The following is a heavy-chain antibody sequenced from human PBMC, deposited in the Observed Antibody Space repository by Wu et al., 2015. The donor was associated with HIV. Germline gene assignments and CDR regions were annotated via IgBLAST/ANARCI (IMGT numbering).Heavy chain of an antibody. CDR3: ASRGPMDGSGSYYDVDDAFDI. D-gene: IGHD3-10*01. CDR2: IIPIFGTA. Sequence: QVQLVQSGADVKKPGSSVKVSCKASGGTFSSYAISWVRQAPRQGLEWMGRIIPIFGTANYAQKFQGRVTITADESTSTAYMELSSLRSEDTAVYYCASRGPMDGSGSYYDVDDAFDIWGQGTMVTVSS. CDR1: GGTFSSYA. J-gene: IGHJ3*02. V-gene: IGHV1-69*15.